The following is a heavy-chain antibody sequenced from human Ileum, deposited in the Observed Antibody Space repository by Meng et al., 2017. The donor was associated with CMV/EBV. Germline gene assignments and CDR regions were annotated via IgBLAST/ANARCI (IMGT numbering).Heavy chain of an antibody. Sequence: SVKVSCKPSGGTFSSYAISWVRQAPGQGLEWVGGIIPIFGTANYAQKFQGRVTITTDESTSTAYMELSSLGSEDTAVYYCATGSRAYCSNTSCHPEWAYWGQGTLVTVSS. D-gene: IGHD2-2*01. J-gene: IGHJ4*02. CDR2: IIPIFGTA. V-gene: IGHV1-69*05. CDR3: ATGSRAYCSNTSCHPEWAY. CDR1: GGTFSSYA.